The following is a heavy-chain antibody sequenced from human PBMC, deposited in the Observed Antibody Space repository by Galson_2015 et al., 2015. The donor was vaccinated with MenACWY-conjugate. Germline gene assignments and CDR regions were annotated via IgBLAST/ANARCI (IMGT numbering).Heavy chain of an antibody. V-gene: IGHV3-30*03. Sequence: SLRLSCAASGFTFSSYGMHWVHQAPGKGLEWVAVISYDGSNKYYADSVKGRFTISRDNSKNTLYLQMNSLRAEDTAVYYCAREYKGTEQWLFDFDYWGQGTLVTVSS. D-gene: IGHD6-19*01. J-gene: IGHJ4*02. CDR3: AREYKGTEQWLFDFDY. CDR2: ISYDGSNK. CDR1: GFTFSSYG.